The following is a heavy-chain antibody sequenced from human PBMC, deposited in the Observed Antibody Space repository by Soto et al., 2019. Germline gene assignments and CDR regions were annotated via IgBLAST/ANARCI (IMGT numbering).Heavy chain of an antibody. J-gene: IGHJ4*02. Sequence: TSETLSLTCTVIGGSIRSPNFSWSWIRQHPGKGPEWIGNIYYNGTTTYSPSLESRLTISLDPSKNQFSLTLKSVTAADTAVYFCTRDAPLWFGELSKWGQGTLVTSPQ. D-gene: IGHD3-10*01. CDR2: IYYNGTT. CDR3: TRDAPLWFGELSK. V-gene: IGHV4-31*03. CDR1: GGSIRSPNFS.